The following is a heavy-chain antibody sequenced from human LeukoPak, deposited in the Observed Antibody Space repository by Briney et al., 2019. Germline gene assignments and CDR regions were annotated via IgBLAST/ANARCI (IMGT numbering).Heavy chain of an antibody. CDR3: AAASAAGTPFDY. D-gene: IGHD6-13*01. CDR2: ISVYNGNT. CDR1: GYTFNNYG. J-gene: IGHJ4*02. Sequence: ASVKVSCKASGYTFNNYGITWVRQAPGQGLEWMGWISVYNGNTNYAQKLQGRLTMTTDTSTSTAYMELRSLRSDDAAVYYCAAASAAGTPFDYWGQGTLVTVSS. V-gene: IGHV1-18*01.